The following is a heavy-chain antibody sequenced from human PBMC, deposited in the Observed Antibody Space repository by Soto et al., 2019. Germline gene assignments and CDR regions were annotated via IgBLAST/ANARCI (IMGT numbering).Heavy chain of an antibody. CDR1: GYTFTSYY. CDR2: INPSGGST. CDR3: ARGTYYYDSSGYIPTYYFDY. V-gene: IGHV1-46*03. D-gene: IGHD3-22*01. J-gene: IGHJ4*02. Sequence: ASVKVSCKASGYTFTSYYMHWVRQAPGQGLEWMGIINPSGGSTSYAQKFQGRVTMTRDTSTSTVYMELSSLRSEDTAVYYCARGTYYYDSSGYIPTYYFDYWGQGTLVTVSS.